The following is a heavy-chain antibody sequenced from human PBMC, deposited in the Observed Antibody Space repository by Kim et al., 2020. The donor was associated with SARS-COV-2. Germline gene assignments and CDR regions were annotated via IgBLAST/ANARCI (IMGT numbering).Heavy chain of an antibody. D-gene: IGHD2-2*01. J-gene: IGHJ4*02. CDR3: VVRYCSSTSCYFDY. Sequence: AQKFQGRVTITADKSTSTAYMELSSLRSEDTAVYYCVVRYCSSTSCYFDYWGQGTLVTVSS. V-gene: IGHV1-69*02.